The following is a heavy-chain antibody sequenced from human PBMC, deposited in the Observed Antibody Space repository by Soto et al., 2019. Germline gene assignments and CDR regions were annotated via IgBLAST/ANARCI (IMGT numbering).Heavy chain of an antibody. D-gene: IGHD3-16*01. Sequence: QVQLVQSGAEVKKPWSSVKVSCKASGGTFSSYAISWVRQAPGQGLEWMGGIIPIFGTANYAQKLQGRVTLTADEVTSTAHIELSSLRSEVTAVYSCARILPREGEMATPFDYWGQGTLVTVSS. CDR1: GGTFSSYA. V-gene: IGHV1-69*01. J-gene: IGHJ4*02. CDR2: IIPIFGTA. CDR3: ARILPREGEMATPFDY.